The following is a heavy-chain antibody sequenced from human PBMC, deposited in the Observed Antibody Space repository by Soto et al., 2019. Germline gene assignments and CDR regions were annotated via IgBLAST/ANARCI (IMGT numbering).Heavy chain of an antibody. CDR3: ARAKKKIASRFLEWFTTLDY. J-gene: IGHJ4*02. CDR2: ISYDGSNK. V-gene: IGHV3-30-3*01. D-gene: IGHD3-3*01. Sequence: GGSLRLSCAASGFTFSSYAMHWVRQAPGKGLEWVAVISYDGSNKYYADSVKGRFTISRDNSKNTLYLQMNSLRAEDTAVYYCARAKKKIASRFLEWFTTLDYWGKGTLVTV. CDR1: GFTFSSYA.